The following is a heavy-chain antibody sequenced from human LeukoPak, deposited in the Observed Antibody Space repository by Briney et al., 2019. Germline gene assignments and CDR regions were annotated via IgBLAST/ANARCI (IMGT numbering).Heavy chain of an antibody. CDR3: SRFGGPHAFDI. V-gene: IGHV4-59*01. D-gene: IGHD3-3*01. CDR2: INYSGST. J-gene: IGHJ3*02. Sequence: GSLRLSCAVSGFTFSSYEMNWVRQAPGKGLEWIAYINYSGSTNYNPSLTSRVTISVDTSKNHFSLTLSSVTAADTAVYYCSRFGGPHAFDIWGQGTMVTVSS. CDR1: GFTFSSYE.